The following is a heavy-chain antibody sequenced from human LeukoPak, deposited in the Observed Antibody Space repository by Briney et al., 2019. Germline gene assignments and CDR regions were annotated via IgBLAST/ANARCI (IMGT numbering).Heavy chain of an antibody. D-gene: IGHD1/OR15-1a*01. CDR2: INPSSGGT. V-gene: IGHV1-2*02. J-gene: IGHJ5*02. Sequence: ASVKVSCKASGYTFTGYYMHWVRQAPGQGLEWMGWINPSSGGTNYAQKFQGRVTMTRDTSISTAYMELSRLTSDDTAVYYCARDHGLNKRWFDPWGQGTLVTVSS. CDR1: GYTFTGYY. CDR3: ARDHGLNKRWFDP.